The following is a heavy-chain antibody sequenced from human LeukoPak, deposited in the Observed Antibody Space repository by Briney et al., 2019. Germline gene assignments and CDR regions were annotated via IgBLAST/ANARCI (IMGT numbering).Heavy chain of an antibody. CDR3: AKTLGDLPAE. J-gene: IGHJ4*02. D-gene: IGHD3-10*01. Sequence: GGSLRLSCAASGFTFSSYGMHWVRQAPGKGLEWVAFIRYDGSNENYADSVKGRFTISRDNSKNTLYLQMNSLRAEDTAMYYCAKTLGDLPAEWGQGTLVTVSS. CDR1: GFTFSSYG. CDR2: IRYDGSNE. V-gene: IGHV3-30*02.